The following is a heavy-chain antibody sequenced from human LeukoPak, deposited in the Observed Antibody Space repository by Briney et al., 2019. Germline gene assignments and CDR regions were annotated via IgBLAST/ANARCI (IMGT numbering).Heavy chain of an antibody. J-gene: IGHJ4*02. D-gene: IGHD2-15*01. CDR2: IYYTAST. CDR1: GGSISSSSYY. Sequence: SETLSLTCTVSGGSISSSSYYWGWIRQPPGKGLEWISSIYYTASTNDNPSLKSRVTLSVDTSKNQFSLKLSSVTAADTAVYYCASSLVDCSGGSCYPPVGNWGQGTLVSVS. V-gene: IGHV4-39*01. CDR3: ASSLVDCSGGSCYPPVGN.